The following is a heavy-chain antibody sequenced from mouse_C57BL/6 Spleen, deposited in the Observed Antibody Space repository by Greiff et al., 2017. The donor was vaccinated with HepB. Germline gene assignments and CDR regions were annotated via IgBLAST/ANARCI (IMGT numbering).Heavy chain of an antibody. V-gene: IGHV5-4*01. CDR2: ISDGGSYT. D-gene: IGHD1-1*01. CDR3: ARIITTVVDYWYFDV. J-gene: IGHJ1*03. Sequence: EVRVVESGGGLVKPGGSLKLSCAASGFTFSSYAMSWVRQTPEKRLEWVATISDGGSYTYYPDNVKGRFTISRDNAKNKLYLQMSHLKSEDTAMDYCARIITTVVDYWYFDVWGKGTTVTVAS. CDR1: GFTFSSYA.